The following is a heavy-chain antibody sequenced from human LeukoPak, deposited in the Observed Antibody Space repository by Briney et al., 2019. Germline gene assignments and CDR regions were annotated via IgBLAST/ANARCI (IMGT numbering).Heavy chain of an antibody. J-gene: IGHJ4*02. CDR3: ARDFGFSPSSGYSFDY. V-gene: IGHV3-33*01. CDR1: GFTFSRYG. Sequence: GGSLRLSCAASGFTFSRYGMHWVRQAPGKGLEWVAVIWYDGSNRQYVDSVKGRFTISRDNSKNTLYLQMNSLRADDTAVYYCARDFGFSPSSGYSFDYWGQGTLSRSPQ. D-gene: IGHD3-22*01. CDR2: IWYDGSNR.